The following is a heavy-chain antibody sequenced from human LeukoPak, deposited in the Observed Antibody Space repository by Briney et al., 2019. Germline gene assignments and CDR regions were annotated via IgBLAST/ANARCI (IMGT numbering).Heavy chain of an antibody. V-gene: IGHV4-31*03. CDR1: GGSISSGGYY. CDR3: ARHAFYSTFDC. J-gene: IGHJ4*02. CDR2: IYYSGST. D-gene: IGHD2-21*01. Sequence: SETLSLTCTVSGGSISSGGYYWSWIRQHLGKGLEWIGYIYYSGSTYYNPSLKSRVTISVGTSKNQFSLKLSSVTAADTAVYYCARHAFYSTFDCWGQGTLVTVSS.